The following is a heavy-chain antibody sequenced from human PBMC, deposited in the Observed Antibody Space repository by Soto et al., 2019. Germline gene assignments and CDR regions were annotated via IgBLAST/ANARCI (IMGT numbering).Heavy chain of an antibody. CDR2: INAGNGNT. CDR3: ARDLGLYYFDY. V-gene: IGHV1-3*01. Sequence: ASVKVSCKASGYTFPTYAMHLVRQAPGQRLEWMGWINAGNGNTKYSQKFQGRVTITRDTSASTAYMELSSLRSEDTAVYYCARDLGLYYFDYWGQGTLVTVSS. J-gene: IGHJ4*02. CDR1: GYTFPTYA.